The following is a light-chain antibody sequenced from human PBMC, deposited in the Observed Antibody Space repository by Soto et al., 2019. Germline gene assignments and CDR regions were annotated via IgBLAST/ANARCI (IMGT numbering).Light chain of an antibody. CDR3: QQYGSAPWT. CDR1: QSVSSSY. Sequence: EIVLTQSPGTLSLSPGERATLSCRASQSVSSSYLAWYQQKPGQAPRLLIYGASSRATGIQDTFSGSGSGTDFPLTISRLQPEDFAVYYFQQYGSAPWTFGQGTKVEIK. V-gene: IGKV3-20*01. J-gene: IGKJ1*01. CDR2: GAS.